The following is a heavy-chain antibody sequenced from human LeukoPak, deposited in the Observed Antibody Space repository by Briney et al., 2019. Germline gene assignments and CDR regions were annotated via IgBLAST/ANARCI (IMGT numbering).Heavy chain of an antibody. CDR1: GITFSSYA. Sequence: PGGSLRLSCAASGITFSSYAMIWVRQAPDKGLEWVAAITGSGGGTYYGDSAKGRFTISRDNPKNTLYLQMNSLRAEDTAVYYCAKDPNGDYIGAFDFWGQGTMVTVSS. J-gene: IGHJ3*01. CDR3: AKDPNGDYIGAFDF. CDR2: ITGSGGGT. D-gene: IGHD4-17*01. V-gene: IGHV3-23*01.